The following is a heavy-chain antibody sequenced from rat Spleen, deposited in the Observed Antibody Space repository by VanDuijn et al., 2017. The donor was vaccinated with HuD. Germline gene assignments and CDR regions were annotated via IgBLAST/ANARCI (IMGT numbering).Heavy chain of an antibody. D-gene: IGHD1-6*01. V-gene: IGHV5-29*01. CDR1: GFIFSRSA. J-gene: IGHJ3*01. CDR2: ISYDGSST. Sequence: EVQLVESGGGLVQPGRSLKLSCAASGFIFSRSAMAWVRQAPTKGLEWVATISYDGSSTYYRDSVKGRYTISRDNAKSTLFLQMDSLRSEDTASYFCAGQYYGYTDWGQGTLVTVSS. CDR3: AGQYYGYTD.